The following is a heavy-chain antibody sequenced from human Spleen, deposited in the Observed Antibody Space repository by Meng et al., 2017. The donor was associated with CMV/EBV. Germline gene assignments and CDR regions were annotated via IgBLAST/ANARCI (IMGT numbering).Heavy chain of an antibody. J-gene: IGHJ3*02. Sequence: ETLSLTCAASGFTVSTNYMSWVRQAPGKGLEWVSIIYIGGGTYSADSVKGRFTISRDNSKNTVYLQMNSLRAEDTAVYYCARENAYGCDIWGQGTMVTVSS. D-gene: IGHD3-16*01. CDR1: GFTVSTNY. CDR3: ARENAYGCDI. CDR2: IYIGGGT. V-gene: IGHV3-53*01.